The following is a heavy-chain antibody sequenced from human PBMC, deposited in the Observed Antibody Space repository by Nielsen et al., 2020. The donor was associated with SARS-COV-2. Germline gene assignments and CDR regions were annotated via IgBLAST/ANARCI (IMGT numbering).Heavy chain of an antibody. Sequence: SLKISCAASGFTFDDYAMHWVRQAPGKGLEWVSGISWNSGSIGYADSVKGRFTISRDNAKNSLYLQMNSLRAEDTALYYCAKGVVAATNDPFDYWGQGTLVPSPQ. CDR3: AKGVVAATNDPFDY. D-gene: IGHD2-15*01. V-gene: IGHV3-9*01. CDR2: ISWNSGSI. CDR1: GFTFDDYA. J-gene: IGHJ4*02.